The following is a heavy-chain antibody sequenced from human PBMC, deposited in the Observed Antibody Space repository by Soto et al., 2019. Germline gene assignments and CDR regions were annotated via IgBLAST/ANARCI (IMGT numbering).Heavy chain of an antibody. CDR1: GGSISSGGYY. CDR2: IYYSGST. D-gene: IGHD1-7*01. V-gene: IGHV4-31*01. CDR3: ARGSTTNPDY. Sequence: SETLSLTCTVSGGSISSGGYYWSWIRQHPGKGLEWIGYIYYSGSTYYNPSLKSQVTISVDTSKNQFSLKLSSVTAADTAVYYCARGSTTNPDYWGQGTLVTVSS. J-gene: IGHJ4*02.